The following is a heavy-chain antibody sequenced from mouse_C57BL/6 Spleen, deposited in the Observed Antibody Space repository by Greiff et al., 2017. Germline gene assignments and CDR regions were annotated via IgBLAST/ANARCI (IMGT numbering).Heavy chain of an antibody. CDR2: INPGSGGP. Sequence: QVQLQQSGAELVRPGTSVKVSCKASGYAFTNYLIEWVKQRPGQGLEWIGVINPGSGGPNYNEKFKGKATLTADKSSSPAYMQLSSLTSEDSAVYFCARGGGYFDVWGTGTTVTVSS. V-gene: IGHV1-54*01. CDR1: GYAFTNYL. J-gene: IGHJ1*03. CDR3: ARGGGYFDV.